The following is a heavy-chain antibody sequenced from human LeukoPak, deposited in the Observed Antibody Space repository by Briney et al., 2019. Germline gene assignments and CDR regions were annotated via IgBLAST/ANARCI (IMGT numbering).Heavy chain of an antibody. D-gene: IGHD2-8*01. CDR2: IYYSGST. CDR3: ARVGAKVYASDYYYYMDV. V-gene: IGHV4-59*11. Sequence: SETLSLTCTVSGGSISSHYWSWIRQPPGKGLEWIGYIYYSGSTNYNPSLKSRVTISVDTSKNQFSRKLSSVTAADTAVYYCARVGAKVYASDYYYYMDVWGKGTTVTVSS. CDR1: GGSISSHY. J-gene: IGHJ6*03.